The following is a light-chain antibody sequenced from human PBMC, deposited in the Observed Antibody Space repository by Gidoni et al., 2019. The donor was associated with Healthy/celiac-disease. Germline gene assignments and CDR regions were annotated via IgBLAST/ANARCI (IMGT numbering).Light chain of an antibody. Sequence: AIRMTQSPSSLSASTGDSVTITCRASQGISSYLAWYQQKPGKAPKLLIYAASTWQSGVPSRFSGSGSGTDFTLTISCLQSEDFATYYCQQYYSYPYTFGQGTKLEIK. CDR1: QGISSY. CDR2: AAS. CDR3: QQYYSYPYT. J-gene: IGKJ2*01. V-gene: IGKV1-8*01.